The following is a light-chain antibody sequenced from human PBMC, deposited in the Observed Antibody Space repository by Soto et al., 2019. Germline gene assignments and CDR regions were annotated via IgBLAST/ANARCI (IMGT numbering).Light chain of an antibody. Sequence: EIVMTQSPATLSVSPWERATLSCRASQSVSSNLAWYQQKPGQAPRLLIYGASTRATGIPARFSGSGSGTEFTLTISSLQSEDFAVYYCQRYNNWPPWTFGQGTKVDIK. CDR1: QSVSSN. CDR2: GAS. V-gene: IGKV3-15*01. J-gene: IGKJ1*01. CDR3: QRYNNWPPWT.